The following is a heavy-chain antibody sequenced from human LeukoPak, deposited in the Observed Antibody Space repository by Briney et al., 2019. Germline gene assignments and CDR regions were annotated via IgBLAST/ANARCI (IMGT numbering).Heavy chain of an antibody. CDR2: IKQDGSEK. D-gene: IGHD3-3*01. J-gene: IGHJ6*03. CDR1: GFTFSSYW. V-gene: IGHV3-7*01. Sequence: PGGSLRLSCAASGFTFSSYWMSWVRQAPGKGLEWVANIKQDGSEKYYVDSVKGRFTISRDNAKNSLYLQMNSLRAEDTAVYYCARVVTIFGVPDPLHMDVWGKGTTVTVSS. CDR3: ARVVTIFGVPDPLHMDV.